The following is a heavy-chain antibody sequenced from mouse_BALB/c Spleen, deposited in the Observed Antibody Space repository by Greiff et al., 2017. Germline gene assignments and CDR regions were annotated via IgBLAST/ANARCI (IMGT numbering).Heavy chain of an antibody. CDR3: ARDGDYDGGVYAMDY. Sequence: EVMLVESGGGLVQPGGSLRLSCATSGFTFTDYYMSWVRQPPGKALEWLGFIRNKANGYTTEYSASVKGRFTISRDNSQSILYLQMNTLRAEDSATYYCARDGDYDGGVYAMDYWGQGTSVTVSS. V-gene: IGHV7-3*02. J-gene: IGHJ4*01. D-gene: IGHD2-4*01. CDR2: IRNKANGYTT. CDR1: GFTFTDYY.